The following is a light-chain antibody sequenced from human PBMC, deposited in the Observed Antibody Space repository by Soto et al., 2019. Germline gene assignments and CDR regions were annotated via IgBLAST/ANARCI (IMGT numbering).Light chain of an antibody. Sequence: DIQMTQSPSSLSASVGDRVTITCRASQGVSNYLAWYQQKPGKVPKLLIFAASTLQSGVPSRFSGSGSGTDFTLTISSLQPEDVATYYCQKYNSAPPNTFGGGTKVEIK. CDR1: QGVSNY. CDR2: AAS. CDR3: QKYNSAPPNT. J-gene: IGKJ4*01. V-gene: IGKV1-27*01.